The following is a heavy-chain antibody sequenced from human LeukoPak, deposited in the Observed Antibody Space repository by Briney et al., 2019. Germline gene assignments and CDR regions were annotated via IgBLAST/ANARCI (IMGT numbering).Heavy chain of an antibody. CDR1: GFTFSNYA. CDR3: ATTNYADYTFEY. J-gene: IGHJ4*02. Sequence: GGSLRLSCAASGFTFSNYAMSWVRQAPGKGLEWVSVISGSDGTTYYADSVKGRFTISRDNSKNTLSLQMNSLRAQDTAVYYCATTNYADYTFEYWGQGTLVTVSS. D-gene: IGHD4-17*01. CDR2: ISGSDGTT. V-gene: IGHV3-23*01.